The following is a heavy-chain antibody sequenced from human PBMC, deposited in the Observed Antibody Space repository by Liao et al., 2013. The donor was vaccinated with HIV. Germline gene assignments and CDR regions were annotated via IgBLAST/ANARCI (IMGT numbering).Heavy chain of an antibody. D-gene: IGHD3-10*01. J-gene: IGHJ4*02. CDR2: FYTGGST. Sequence: QVRLQESGPGLVKPSETLSLTCTVSGGSVSSGGYYWSWIRQPAGKGLEWIGRFYTGGSTNYSPFFKYRVTISVDPSNNQFSLRLSSVTAADTALYYCARAQGRRFGGLYFWGQGALVTVSS. CDR1: GGSVSSGGYY. V-gene: IGHV4-61*02. CDR3: ARAQGRRFGGLYF.